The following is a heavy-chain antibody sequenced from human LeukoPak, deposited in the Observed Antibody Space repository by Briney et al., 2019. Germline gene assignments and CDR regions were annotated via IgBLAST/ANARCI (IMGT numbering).Heavy chain of an antibody. CDR3: AREGSSSWYYYYYYMDV. J-gene: IGHJ6*03. V-gene: IGHV3-11*01. Sequence: GGSLRLSCAASGFTFSDYYMSWIRQAPGKGLEWVSYISSSGSTIYYADSVKGRFTISRDNAKNSLYLQMNSLRAEDTAVYYRAREGSSSWYYYYYYMDVWGKGTTVTVSS. D-gene: IGHD6-13*01. CDR2: ISSSGSTI. CDR1: GFTFSDYY.